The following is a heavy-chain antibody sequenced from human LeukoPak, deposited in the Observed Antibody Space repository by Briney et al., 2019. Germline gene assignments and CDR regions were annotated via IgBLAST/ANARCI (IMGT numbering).Heavy chain of an antibody. D-gene: IGHD2-2*01. CDR2: INHSGST. CDR1: GGSFSGYY. V-gene: IGHV4-34*01. Sequence: SETLSLTCAVYGGSFSGYYWSWLRQPPGKGLQWLGEINHSGSTNYDPSLKSRVTISVDTSKNQFSLKLSSVTAADTAVYYCARGELGYCSSTSCSQYYYYGMDVWGKGTTVTVSS. CDR3: ARGELGYCSSTSCSQYYYYGMDV. J-gene: IGHJ6*04.